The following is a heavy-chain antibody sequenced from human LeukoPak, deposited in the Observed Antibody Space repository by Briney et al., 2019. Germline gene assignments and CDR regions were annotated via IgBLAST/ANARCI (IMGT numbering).Heavy chain of an antibody. D-gene: IGHD1-26*01. V-gene: IGHV3-21*01. J-gene: IGHJ4*02. CDR2: ITSGSTYI. Sequence: GGSLRLSCAASGFTFSTYSMNWVRQAPGKGLEWVSSITSGSTYIYYTDSVKGRFTISRDNTKNSLYLQMNSLTAEDTAVYYCARDPGQHGSYSFDSWGQGTLVTVSS. CDR1: GFTFSTYS. CDR3: ARDPGQHGSYSFDS.